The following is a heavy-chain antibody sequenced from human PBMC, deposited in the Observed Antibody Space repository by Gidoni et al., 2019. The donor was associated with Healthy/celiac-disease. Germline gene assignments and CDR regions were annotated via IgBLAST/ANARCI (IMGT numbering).Heavy chain of an antibody. Sequence: QLQLQESRPGLVKPSETLSLTCTVSGGSISSSSYYWGWIRQPPGKGLVWIGSIYYSGSTYYNPSLKSRVTISVDTSKNQFSLKLSSVTAADTAVYYCAILFGRYCSSTSCLDYWGQGTLVTVSS. J-gene: IGHJ4*02. CDR1: GGSISSSSYY. V-gene: IGHV4-39*01. CDR2: IYYSGST. D-gene: IGHD2-2*01. CDR3: AILFGRYCSSTSCLDY.